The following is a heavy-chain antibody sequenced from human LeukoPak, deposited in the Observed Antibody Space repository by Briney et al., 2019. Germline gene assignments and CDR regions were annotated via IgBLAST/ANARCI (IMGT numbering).Heavy chain of an antibody. V-gene: IGHV3-23*01. Sequence: GGSLRLSCAASGSTFSSYAMSWVRQAPGKGLEWVSAVSGSGGSTYYADSVKGRFTISRDNSKNTLYLQMNSLRAEDTAVYYCAKAEYYYGSGSYFDYWGQGTLVTVSS. CDR1: GSTFSSYA. D-gene: IGHD3-10*01. J-gene: IGHJ4*02. CDR2: VSGSGGST. CDR3: AKAEYYYGSGSYFDY.